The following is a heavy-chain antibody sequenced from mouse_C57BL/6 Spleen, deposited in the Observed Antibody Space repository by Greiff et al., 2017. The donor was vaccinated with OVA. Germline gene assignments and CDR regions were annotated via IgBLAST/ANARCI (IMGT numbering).Heavy chain of an antibody. CDR2: IRSKSNNYAT. Sequence: EVQLQESGGGLVQPKGSLKLSCAASGFSFNTYAMNWVRQAPGKGLEWVARIRSKSNNYATYYADSVKDRFTISRDDSESMLYLQMNNLKTEDTAMYYCVIQSYYSNYAMDYWGQGTSVTVSS. J-gene: IGHJ4*01. D-gene: IGHD2-5*01. V-gene: IGHV10-1*01. CDR3: VIQSYYSNYAMDY. CDR1: GFSFNTYA.